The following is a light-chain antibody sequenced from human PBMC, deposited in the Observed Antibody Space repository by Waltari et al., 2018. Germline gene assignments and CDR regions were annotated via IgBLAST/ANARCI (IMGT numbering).Light chain of an antibody. CDR2: LGS. V-gene: IGKV2-28*01. CDR3: MQALQTPWT. CDR1: QSLLHSNGYNY. Sequence: DIVMNQYPLSLHVTPGVPDSISCRSSQSLLHSNGYNYLDWYLQKPGQSPQLLIYLGSNRASGVPDRFSGSGSGTDFTLKISRVEAEDVGVYYCMQALQTPWTFGQGTKVEIK. J-gene: IGKJ1*01.